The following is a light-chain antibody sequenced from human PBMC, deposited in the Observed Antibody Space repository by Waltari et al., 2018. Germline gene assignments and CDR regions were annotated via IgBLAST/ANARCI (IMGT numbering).Light chain of an antibody. CDR2: DTF. CDR3: QQGRSWPPVT. CDR1: QRVGRS. Sequence: EIVLTQSPATLSLSPGERATLSCRASQRVGRSLAWYQQTPGLAPRLLIYDTFNRATGIPARFSGSGSGTDFTLTISSLEPEDFAVYFCQQGRSWPPVTFGQGTRLEIK. J-gene: IGKJ5*01. V-gene: IGKV3-11*01.